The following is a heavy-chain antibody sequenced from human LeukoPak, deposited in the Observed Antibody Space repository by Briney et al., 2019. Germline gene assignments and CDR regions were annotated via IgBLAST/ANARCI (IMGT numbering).Heavy chain of an antibody. Sequence: PSETLSLTCAVFGGSFSGFYWSWIRQSPGKGLEWIGEINHSGSPDYNPSLKSRVTISVDTSKNQFSLKLTSVTAADTAVYYCTRGSREYYPATDYWGQGTLVTVSS. CDR3: TRGSREYYPATDY. CDR2: INHSGSP. V-gene: IGHV4-34*01. J-gene: IGHJ4*02. D-gene: IGHD2/OR15-2a*01. CDR1: GGSFSGFY.